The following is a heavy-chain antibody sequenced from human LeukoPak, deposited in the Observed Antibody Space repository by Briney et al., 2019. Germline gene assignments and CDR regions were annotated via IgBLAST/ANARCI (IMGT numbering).Heavy chain of an antibody. J-gene: IGHJ6*03. Sequence: GGSLRLSCAASGFTFDDYGMSWVRQAPGKGLEWVSGINWNGGSTGYADSVKGRFTISRDNARNSLYLQMNSLRAEDTAVHYCARETYSSSWSAKFYYYYYMDVWGKGTTVTVSS. D-gene: IGHD6-13*01. V-gene: IGHV3-20*04. CDR1: GFTFDDYG. CDR2: INWNGGST. CDR3: ARETYSSSWSAKFYYYYYMDV.